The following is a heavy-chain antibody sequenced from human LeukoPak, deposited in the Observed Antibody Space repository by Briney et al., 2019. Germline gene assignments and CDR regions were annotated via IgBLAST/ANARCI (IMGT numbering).Heavy chain of an antibody. CDR3: ARDYTVGPNDAFDF. CDR1: GGSISSHY. V-gene: IGHV4-4*07. CDR2: INTSGYT. D-gene: IGHD1-26*01. Sequence: SETLSLICTVSGGSISSHYWSWIRQPAGKGLQWIGRINTSGYTNYKSSLQSRVTMSVDTSKNQFSLKLTSVTAADTAVYYCARDYTVGPNDAFDFWGQGTMVTVSS. J-gene: IGHJ3*01.